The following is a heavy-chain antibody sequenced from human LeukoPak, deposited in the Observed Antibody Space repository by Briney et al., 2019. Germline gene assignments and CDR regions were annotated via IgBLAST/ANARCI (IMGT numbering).Heavy chain of an antibody. D-gene: IGHD3-22*01. V-gene: IGHV1-2*02. CDR2: INPSSGGT. J-gene: IGHJ4*02. Sequence: EASVKVSCTASGYTFTGYYIHWVRQAPGQGLEWMGWINPSSGGTNYAQKFQGRVTMTRDTSISTAYMDLSRLRSDDTAVYYCARDRGGYDSSGYYLDFFDYWGQGTLVTVSS. CDR3: ARDRGGYDSSGYYLDFFDY. CDR1: GYTFTGYY.